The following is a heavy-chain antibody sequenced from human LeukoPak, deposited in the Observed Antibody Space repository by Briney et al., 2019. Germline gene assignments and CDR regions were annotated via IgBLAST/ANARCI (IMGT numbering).Heavy chain of an antibody. CDR3: VIWGDYDVLTAYYVPDF. V-gene: IGHV3-23*01. D-gene: IGHD3-9*01. J-gene: IGHJ4*02. Sequence: GGSLRLSCVASGFTFSNYAMSWVRQAPGKGLGWVSAITGSGTNRYYADSLKGRFTTSRDNSKNTVFLQMNSLRHEDTAIYYCVIWGDYDVLTAYYVPDFWDQGTLVTVSS. CDR1: GFTFSNYA. CDR2: ITGSGTNR.